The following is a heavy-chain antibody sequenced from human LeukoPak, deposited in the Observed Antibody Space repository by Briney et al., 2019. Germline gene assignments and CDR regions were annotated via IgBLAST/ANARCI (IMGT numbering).Heavy chain of an antibody. Sequence: GGSLRLSCAASGFTFDDYGMSWVCQAPGKGLEWVSGINWNGGSTGYADSVKGRFTISRDNAKNSLYLQMNSLRTEDTALYYCARDRRLRFLEWPLYYYYMDVWGKGTTVTVSS. J-gene: IGHJ6*03. CDR1: GFTFDDYG. CDR3: ARDRRLRFLEWPLYYYYMDV. D-gene: IGHD3-3*01. CDR2: INWNGGST. V-gene: IGHV3-20*04.